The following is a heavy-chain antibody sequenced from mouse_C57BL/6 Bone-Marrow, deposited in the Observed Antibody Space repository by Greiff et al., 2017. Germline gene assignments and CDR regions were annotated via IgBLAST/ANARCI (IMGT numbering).Heavy chain of an antibody. Sequence: VHVKQSGPELVKPGASVKMSCKASGYTFTDYNMHWVKQSHGKSLEWIGYINPNNGGTSYNQKFKGKATLTVNKSSSTAYMELRSLTSEDSAVYYCARNYYYYGSRGYFDVWGTGTTVTVSS. V-gene: IGHV1-22*01. CDR1: GYTFTDYN. CDR2: INPNNGGT. D-gene: IGHD1-1*01. CDR3: ARNYYYYGSRGYFDV. J-gene: IGHJ1*03.